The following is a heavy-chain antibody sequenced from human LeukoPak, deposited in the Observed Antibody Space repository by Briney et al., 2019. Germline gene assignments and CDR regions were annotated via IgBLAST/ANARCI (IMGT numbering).Heavy chain of an antibody. V-gene: IGHV1-8*01. J-gene: IGHJ5*02. Sequence: ASVTVSYPASGYTFTNFDVNWVRQADGEGPEWMGWMNPISCNTGYAENFQGRVTITRDTSRSTAYMELSSLMLEDTAVYYCTRGVGATEGRYNWFDPWGQGTPVTVSS. CDR3: TRGVGATEGRYNWFDP. D-gene: IGHD1-26*01. CDR1: GYTFTNFD. CDR2: MNPISCNT.